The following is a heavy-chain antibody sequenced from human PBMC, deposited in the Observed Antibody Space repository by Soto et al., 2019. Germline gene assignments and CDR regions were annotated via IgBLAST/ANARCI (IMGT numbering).Heavy chain of an antibody. CDR2: IDWDDDK. CDR1: GFSLSTSGMC. J-gene: IGHJ4*02. Sequence: SGPTLVNPTQTLTLTCTFSGFSLSTSGMCVSWIRQPPGKALEWLARIDWDDDKYYDTSLKNRLIISKDTSRNQVVLTMTNMDPVDTATYYCARLSTSRYFFDHWGLGTLVTVPQ. D-gene: IGHD2-2*01. V-gene: IGHV2-70*11. CDR3: ARLSTSRYFFDH.